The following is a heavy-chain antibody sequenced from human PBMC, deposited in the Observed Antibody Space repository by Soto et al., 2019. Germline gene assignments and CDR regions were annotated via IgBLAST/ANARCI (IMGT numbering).Heavy chain of an antibody. CDR2: ISSSSSYI. CDR3: VRFRYCSSTSCPINIYYYYGMDV. CDR1: GFNFSSYS. V-gene: IGHV3-21*01. D-gene: IGHD2-2*01. Sequence: PGGSLRLSCAASGFNFSSYSMNWVRQAPGKGLEWVSSISSSSSYIYYADSVKGRFTISRDNAKNSLYLQMNSLRAEDTDVYYCVRFRYCSSTSCPINIYYYYGMDVWGQGTTVTVSS. J-gene: IGHJ6*02.